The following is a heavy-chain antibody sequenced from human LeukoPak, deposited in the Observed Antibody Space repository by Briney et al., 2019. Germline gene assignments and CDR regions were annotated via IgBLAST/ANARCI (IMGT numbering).Heavy chain of an antibody. D-gene: IGHD2-15*01. V-gene: IGHV4-61*02. CDR3: ARGARLVVAATPGWFDP. Sequence: SETLSLTCTVSGGSISSGSYYWSWIRQPAGKGLEWIGRIYTSGSTNYNPSLKSRVTISVDTSKNQFSLKLRSVTAADTAVYYCARGARLVVAATPGWFDPWGQGTLVTVSS. CDR2: IYTSGST. J-gene: IGHJ5*02. CDR1: GGSISSGSYY.